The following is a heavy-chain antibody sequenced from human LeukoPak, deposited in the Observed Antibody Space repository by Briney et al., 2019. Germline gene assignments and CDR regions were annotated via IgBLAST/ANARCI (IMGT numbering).Heavy chain of an antibody. Sequence: PSQTLSLTCAVSGGSISSGGYSWSWIRQPPGKGLEWIGYIYHSGSTYYNPSLKSRVTISVDRSKNQFSLKLSSVTAADRAVYYCARAPMVRGVIIGWFDPWGQGTLVTVSS. CDR1: GGSISSGGYS. J-gene: IGHJ5*02. CDR2: IYHSGST. D-gene: IGHD3-10*01. CDR3: ARAPMVRGVIIGWFDP. V-gene: IGHV4-30-2*01.